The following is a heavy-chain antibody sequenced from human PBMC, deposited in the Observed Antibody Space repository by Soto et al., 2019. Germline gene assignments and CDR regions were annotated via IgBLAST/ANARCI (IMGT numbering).Heavy chain of an antibody. V-gene: IGHV1-69*02. CDR3: ASAPPNCSGGSCYNDAFDI. CDR1: GGTFSSYT. J-gene: IGHJ3*02. D-gene: IGHD2-15*01. Sequence: SVKVSCKASGGTFSSYTISWVRQAPGQGLEWMGRIIPILGIANYAQKFQGRVTITADKSTSTAYMELSSLRSEDTAVYYCASAPPNCSGGSCYNDAFDIWGQGTMVTVSS. CDR2: IIPILGIA.